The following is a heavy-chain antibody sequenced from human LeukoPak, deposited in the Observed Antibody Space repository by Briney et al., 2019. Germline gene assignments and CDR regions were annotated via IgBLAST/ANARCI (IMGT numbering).Heavy chain of an antibody. J-gene: IGHJ5*02. CDR3: ARGRRSSNWFDP. Sequence: SETLSLTCAVYGGSFSGYYWSWIRQPPGKGLEWIGEINHSESTNYNPSLKSRVTISVDTSKNQFSLKLSSVTAADTAVYYCARGRRSSNWFDPWGQGTLVTVSS. V-gene: IGHV4-34*01. CDR1: GGSFSGYY. D-gene: IGHD6-6*01. CDR2: INHSEST.